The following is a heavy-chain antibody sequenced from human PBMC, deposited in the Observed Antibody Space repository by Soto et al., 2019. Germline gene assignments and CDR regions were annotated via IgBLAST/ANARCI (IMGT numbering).Heavy chain of an antibody. CDR3: ARVERGTATTVVDAFDI. D-gene: IGHD1-1*01. V-gene: IGHV4-34*01. CDR2: MSHSGGT. J-gene: IGHJ3*02. CDR1: GGFVTSGSYY. Sequence: QVQLQQWGAGLLKPSETLSLTCAVYGGFVTSGSYYWSWIRQPPGKGLEWIGEMSHSGGTHFNPSLKSRVTISVATSKNQFTLKMSSVTAADTALYNCARVERGTATTVVDAFDIWGPGTMVTVSS.